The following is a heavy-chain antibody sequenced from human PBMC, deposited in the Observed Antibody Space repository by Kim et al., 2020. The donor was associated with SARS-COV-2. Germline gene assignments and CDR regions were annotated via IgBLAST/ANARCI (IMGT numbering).Heavy chain of an antibody. V-gene: IGHV4-61*01. D-gene: IGHD3-3*01. Sequence: SETLSLTCTVSGGSVSSGKYYWSWIRHPPGKGLEWFGYIYYSGSTNYNPSLKSRATISVDTSKNQFPLMLRSVTAAATAVYYCARDVEMSTMGWLVYYYGMDVWGQGTTVTVSS. CDR1: GGSVSSGKYY. CDR2: IYYSGST. CDR3: ARDVEMSTMGWLVYYYGMDV. J-gene: IGHJ6*02.